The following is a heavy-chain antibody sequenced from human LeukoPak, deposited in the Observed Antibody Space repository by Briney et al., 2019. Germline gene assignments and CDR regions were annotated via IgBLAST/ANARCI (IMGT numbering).Heavy chain of an antibody. Sequence: GGSLRLSCAAPGFTFSSYGMHWVRQAPGKGLEWVAVIWYDGSNKYYADSVKGRFTISRDNSKNTLYLQMNSLRAEDTAVYYCARAYDFWSGPLDYWGQGTLVTVSS. CDR2: IWYDGSNK. D-gene: IGHD3-3*01. CDR3: ARAYDFWSGPLDY. CDR1: GFTFSSYG. J-gene: IGHJ4*02. V-gene: IGHV3-33*01.